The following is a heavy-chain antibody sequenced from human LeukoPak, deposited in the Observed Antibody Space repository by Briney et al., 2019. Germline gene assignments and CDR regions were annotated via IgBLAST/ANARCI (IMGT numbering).Heavy chain of an antibody. V-gene: IGHV1-2*02. Sequence: ASVKVSCKASGYTFTGYYVHWVRQAPGQGLEWMGWINPNSGGTYSAQKFQGRVTMTRDTSISTAYMELSRLRSDDTAVYYCARDRYCSGGICYFTDDYWGQGTLVTVSS. CDR2: INPNSGGT. J-gene: IGHJ4*02. CDR3: ARDRYCSGGICYFTDDY. D-gene: IGHD2-15*01. CDR1: GYTFTGYY.